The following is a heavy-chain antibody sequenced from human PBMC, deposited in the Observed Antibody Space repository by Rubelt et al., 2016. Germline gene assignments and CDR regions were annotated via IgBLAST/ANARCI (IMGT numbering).Heavy chain of an antibody. J-gene: IGHJ4*02. Sequence: FSDYYMSWIRQAPGKGLEWVSYISSSGSTIYYADSVKGRFTISRDNAKNSLYLQMNSLRAEDTAVYYCSYYYDSSGYLNWGQGTLVTVSS. CDR1: FSDYY. CDR3: SYYYDSSGYLN. D-gene: IGHD3-22*01. V-gene: IGHV3-11*01. CDR2: ISSSGSTI.